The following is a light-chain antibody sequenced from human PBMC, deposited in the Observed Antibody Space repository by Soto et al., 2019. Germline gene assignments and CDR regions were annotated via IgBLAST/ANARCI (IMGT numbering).Light chain of an antibody. Sequence: EIVLKQSQGTLSLSPGERATLSCLASQSVSSDLAWYQQKPGQAPRLLIYGASSRATGIPDRFSGSGSGTDFTLTISRLEPEDLAVYYCQQYGSSPMTFGQGTMVDIK. CDR3: QQYGSSPMT. CDR1: QSVSSD. CDR2: GAS. V-gene: IGKV3-20*01. J-gene: IGKJ1*01.